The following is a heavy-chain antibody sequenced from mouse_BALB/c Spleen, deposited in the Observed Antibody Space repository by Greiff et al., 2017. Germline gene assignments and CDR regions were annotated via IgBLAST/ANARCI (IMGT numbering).Heavy chain of an antibody. CDR1: GYSFTSYW. CDR3: TRWLLPSPRNAMDY. CDR2: IYPGNSDT. V-gene: IGHV1-5*01. D-gene: IGHD2-3*01. J-gene: IGHJ4*01. Sequence: EVQLQQSGTVLARPGASVKMSCKASGYSFTSYWMHWVKQRPGQGLEWIGAIYPGNSDTSYNQKFKGKAKLTAVTSASTAYMELSSLTNEDSAVYYCTRWLLPSPRNAMDYWGQGTSVTVSS.